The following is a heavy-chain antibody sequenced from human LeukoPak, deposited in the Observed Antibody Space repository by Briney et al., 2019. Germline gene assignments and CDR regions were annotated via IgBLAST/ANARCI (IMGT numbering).Heavy chain of an antibody. Sequence: GGSLRLSCAASGFTFSSYWMSWVRQAPGKGLEWVANIKQDGSEKYYVDSVKGRFTISRDNAKNSLYLQMNSLRAEDTAIYYCARDLMYCDTMSCYDGDFDYWGQGTPVTVSS. V-gene: IGHV3-7*03. D-gene: IGHD2-2*01. J-gene: IGHJ4*02. CDR3: ARDLMYCDTMSCYDGDFDY. CDR1: GFTFSSYW. CDR2: IKQDGSEK.